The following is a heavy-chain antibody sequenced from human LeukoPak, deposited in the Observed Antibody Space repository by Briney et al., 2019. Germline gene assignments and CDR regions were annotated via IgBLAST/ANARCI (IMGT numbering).Heavy chain of an antibody. D-gene: IGHD2-15*01. V-gene: IGHV3-23*01. J-gene: IGHJ4*02. CDR3: ARAQYCSGGRCYFDY. CDR2: ISGSGGST. CDR1: GFTFSSYA. Sequence: GGSLRLSCAASGFTFSSYAMSWVRQAPGKGLEWVSAISGSGGSTYYADSVKGRFTISRDNSKNTLYLQMNSLRAEDTAVYYCARAQYCSGGRCYFDYWGQGTLVTVSP.